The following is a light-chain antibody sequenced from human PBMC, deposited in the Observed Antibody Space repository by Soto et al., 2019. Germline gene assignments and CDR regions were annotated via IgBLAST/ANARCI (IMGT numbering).Light chain of an antibody. V-gene: IGKV3-15*01. CDR2: GAS. CDR3: QQYNSWPIT. CDR1: QSVVIS. Sequence: EIVMTQSPATLSVSLGERATLSYRASQSVVISLAWYQQKPGQAPRLLIYGASARATGIPARFSGSGSGTDFTLTISGLHSEDSAVYYCQQYNSWPITFGQGTRLEIK. J-gene: IGKJ5*01.